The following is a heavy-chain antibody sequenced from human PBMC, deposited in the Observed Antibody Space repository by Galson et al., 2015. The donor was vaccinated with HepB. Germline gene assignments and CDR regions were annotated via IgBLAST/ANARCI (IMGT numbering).Heavy chain of an antibody. CDR2: INHSGST. D-gene: IGHD2-2*01. CDR1: GGSFSGYY. J-gene: IGHJ4*02. CDR3: ARVGPDIVVVPAAIRSFDY. Sequence: SETLSLTCAVYGGSFSGYYWSWIRQPPGKGLEWIGEINHSGSTNYNPSLKSRVTISVDTSKNQFSLKLSSVTAADTAVYYCARVGPDIVVVPAAIRSFDYWGQGTLVTVSS. V-gene: IGHV4-34*01.